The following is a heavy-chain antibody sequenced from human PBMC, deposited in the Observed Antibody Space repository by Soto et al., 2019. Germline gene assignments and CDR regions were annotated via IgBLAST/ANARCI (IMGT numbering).Heavy chain of an antibody. CDR1: GGSFSGYY. D-gene: IGHD2-2*01. Sequence: SETLSLTCAAYGGSFSGYYWSWIRQPPGKGLEWIGEINHSGSTNYNPSLKSRVTISVDTSKNQFSLKLSSVTAADTAVYYCARGYCSGTSCYDFDCWGQGHLGTV. CDR3: ARGYCSGTSCYDFDC. J-gene: IGHJ4*02. CDR2: INHSGST. V-gene: IGHV4-34*01.